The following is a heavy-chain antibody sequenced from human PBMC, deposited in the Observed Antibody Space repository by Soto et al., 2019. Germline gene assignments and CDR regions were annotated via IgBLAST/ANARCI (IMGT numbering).Heavy chain of an antibody. CDR2: IKSETSGETT. Sequence: EVQLVESGGGLVKPGGSLRLSCAASGFTFSNAWMHWVRQAPGKGLEWVGRIKSETSGETTDYAAPVKDRFIISRDDSKNTLYLQMSSLKTEDTAVYYCATSPYLNAFDIWGQGTIVTVSS. V-gene: IGHV3-15*07. J-gene: IGHJ3*02. CDR1: GFTFSNAW. CDR3: ATSPYLNAFDI.